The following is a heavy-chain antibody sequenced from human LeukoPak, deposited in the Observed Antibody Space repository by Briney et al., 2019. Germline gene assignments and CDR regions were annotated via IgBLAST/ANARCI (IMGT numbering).Heavy chain of an antibody. CDR2: IYYTGST. D-gene: IGHD6-6*01. CDR3: ASRTPSIAALLGYYYMDV. V-gene: IGHV4-39*07. Sequence: SETLSLTCTVSGGSISSSSYYWGWIRQPPGKGPEWIGSIYYTGSTYYNPSLKSRVTISVDTSKDQFSLKLSSLTAADTAVYYCASRTPSIAALLGYYYMDVWGKGTTVTVSS. J-gene: IGHJ6*03. CDR1: GGSISSSSYY.